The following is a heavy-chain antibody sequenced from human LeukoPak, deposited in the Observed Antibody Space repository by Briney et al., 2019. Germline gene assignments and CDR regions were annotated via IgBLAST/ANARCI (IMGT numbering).Heavy chain of an antibody. D-gene: IGHD1-14*01. CDR1: GFTFSSYS. CDR2: ISSSSSYI. J-gene: IGHJ3*02. V-gene: IGHV3-21*04. Sequence: GGSLRLSCAASGFTFSSYSMNWVRQAPGKGLKWVSSISSSSSYIYYADSVKGRFTISRDNSKNTLYLQMNSLRAEDTAVYYCAKDRADRGGDAFDIWGQGTMVTVSS. CDR3: AKDRADRGGDAFDI.